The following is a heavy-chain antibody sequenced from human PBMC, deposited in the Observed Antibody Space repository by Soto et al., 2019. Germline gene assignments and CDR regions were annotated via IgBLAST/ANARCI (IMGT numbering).Heavy chain of an antibody. V-gene: IGHV5-10-1*01. Sequence: GESLKISCKGSGYSFTSYWITCVRQMPGKGLEWMGRIDPRDSYSSYSPSFQGHVTMSADKSISTAYLQWSSLMASDTAMYYCARTYYSGSGSYYIFDYWGRGTLVTVSS. D-gene: IGHD3-10*01. CDR3: ARTYYSGSGSYYIFDY. CDR1: GYSFTSYW. CDR2: IDPRDSYS. J-gene: IGHJ4*02.